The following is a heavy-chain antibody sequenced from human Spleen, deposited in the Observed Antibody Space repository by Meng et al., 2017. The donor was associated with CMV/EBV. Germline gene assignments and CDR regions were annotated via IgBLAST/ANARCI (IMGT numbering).Heavy chain of an antibody. CDR2: IHPSSGAT. D-gene: IGHD1-26*01. CDR1: GYTFTGYY. V-gene: IGHV1-2*02. CDR3: ARMGLFKWEPSYGQIDY. J-gene: IGHJ4*02. Sequence: ASVKVSCKASGYTFTGYYIHWVRQAPGQGLEWMGWIHPSSGATNYAQKFQGRVTMTRDTSISTAYMELSRLTSDDTAVYYCARMGLFKWEPSYGQIDYWGQGTLVTVSS.